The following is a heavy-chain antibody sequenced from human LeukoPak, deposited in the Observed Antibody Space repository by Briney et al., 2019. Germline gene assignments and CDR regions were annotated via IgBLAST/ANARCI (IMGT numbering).Heavy chain of an antibody. D-gene: IGHD3-10*01. CDR2: INSDGGNT. V-gene: IGHV3-74*01. CDR3: VRGGSSVSFDY. CDR1: GFTFSNYW. J-gene: IGHJ4*02. Sequence: GGSLRLTCAASGFTFSNYWMHWVRQTPGKGLVWASRINSDGGNTNYADSVKGRFTVSRDNAKNTLYLQINSLRVEDTALYYCVRGGSSVSFDYWGQGTLVAVSS.